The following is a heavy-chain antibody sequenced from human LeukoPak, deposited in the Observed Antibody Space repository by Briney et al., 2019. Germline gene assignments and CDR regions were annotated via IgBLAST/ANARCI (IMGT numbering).Heavy chain of an antibody. Sequence: ASVKVSCKASGYTFIDYAMHWVRQAPGQRLEWMGWINAGNGNTKYSQKFQGRVIITRDTSATIAYMELSRLRSEDTAVHYCARGIEASSGWYVIDYWGQGTLVIVSS. D-gene: IGHD6-19*01. V-gene: IGHV1-3*01. CDR2: INAGNGNT. CDR3: ARGIEASSGWYVIDY. CDR1: GYTFIDYA. J-gene: IGHJ4*02.